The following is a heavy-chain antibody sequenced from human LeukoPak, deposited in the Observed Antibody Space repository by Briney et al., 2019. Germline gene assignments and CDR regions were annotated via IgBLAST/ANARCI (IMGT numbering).Heavy chain of an antibody. CDR1: GFTFSSYG. V-gene: IGHV3-33*01. CDR2: IWYDGSNK. D-gene: IGHD2-2*01. J-gene: IGHJ4*01. CDR3: ARDPGVIVVVPAGHFDY. Sequence: PGGSLRLSCAASGFTFSSYGMHWVRQAPGKGLEWVAVIWYDGSNKYYADSVKGRFTVSRDNSKNTLYLQMNSLRAEDTAVYYCARDPGVIVVVPAGHFDYWGQEPWSPSPQ.